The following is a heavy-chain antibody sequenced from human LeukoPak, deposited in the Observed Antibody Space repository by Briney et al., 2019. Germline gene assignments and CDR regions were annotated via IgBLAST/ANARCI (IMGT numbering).Heavy chain of an antibody. V-gene: IGHV3-48*03. CDR3: ARFYYDSSGYPIVDY. CDR2: ISSSGSTI. J-gene: IGHJ4*02. CDR1: GFTFSSYE. D-gene: IGHD3-22*01. Sequence: GGSLRLSCAASGFTFSSYEMNWVRQAPGKGLEWVPYISSSGSTIYYADSVKGRFSISRDNAKNSLYLQMNSLRAEDTAVYYCARFYYDSSGYPIVDYWGQGTLVTVSS.